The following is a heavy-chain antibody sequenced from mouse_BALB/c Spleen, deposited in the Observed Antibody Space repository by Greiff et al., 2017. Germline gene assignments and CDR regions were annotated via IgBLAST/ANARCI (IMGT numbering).Heavy chain of an antibody. CDR2: IDPENGDT. CDR3: NAYGNGYDMDY. Sequence: VQLKESGAELVRSGASVKLSCTASGFNIKDYYMHWVKQRPEQGLEWIGWIDPENGDTEYAPKFQGKATMTADTSSNTAYLQLSSLTSEDTAVYYCNAYGNGYDMDYWGQGTSVTVYS. CDR1: GFNIKDYY. D-gene: IGHD2-1*01. V-gene: IGHV14-4*02. J-gene: IGHJ4*01.